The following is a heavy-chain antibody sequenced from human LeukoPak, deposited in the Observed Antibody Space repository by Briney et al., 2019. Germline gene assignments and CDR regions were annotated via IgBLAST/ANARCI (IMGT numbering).Heavy chain of an antibody. J-gene: IGHJ6*03. V-gene: IGHV3-11*04. CDR2: ISSTGSTI. D-gene: IGHD3-10*01. Sequence: GGSLRLSCAASGFTFSDYYMSWIRQAPGKGLEWVSYISSTGSTIYYADSVKGRFTISRDNAKNSLYLQMNSLRAEDTAVYYCARHRGSQYYYYMDVWGKGTTVTVSS. CDR3: ARHRGSQYYYYMDV. CDR1: GFTFSDYY.